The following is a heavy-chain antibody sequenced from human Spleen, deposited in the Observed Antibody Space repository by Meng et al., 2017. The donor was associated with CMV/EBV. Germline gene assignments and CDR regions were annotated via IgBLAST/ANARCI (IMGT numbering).Heavy chain of an antibody. CDR3: ARGLGYCSSTSCLYYYYGMDV. CDR2: IYHSGST. J-gene: IGHJ6*02. Sequence: SETLSLTCTVSGYPIRSDYYWGWIRQPPGKGLEWIGSIYHSGSTSYNPSLKSRVTISVDTSKNQFSLKLSSVTAADTAVYYCARGLGYCSSTSCLYYYYGMDVWGQGTTVTVSS. CDR1: GYPIRSDYY. D-gene: IGHD2-2*01. V-gene: IGHV4-38-2*02.